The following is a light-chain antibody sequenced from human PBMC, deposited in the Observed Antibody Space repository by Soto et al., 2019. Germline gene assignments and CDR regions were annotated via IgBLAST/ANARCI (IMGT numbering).Light chain of an antibody. CDR2: KAY. CDR1: QTISTW. Sequence: DIQMTQSPSTLSASVGDRVTITCRASQTISTWLAWYQQKPGKAPKLLIYKAYILESGVPSRFSGSGSGTEFTLTISSLQPEDFATYYCQQYNSYWTFAQGTKVDIK. V-gene: IGKV1-5*03. CDR3: QQYNSYWT. J-gene: IGKJ1*01.